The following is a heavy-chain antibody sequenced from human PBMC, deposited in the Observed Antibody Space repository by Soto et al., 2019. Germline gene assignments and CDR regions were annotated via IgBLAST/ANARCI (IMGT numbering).Heavy chain of an antibody. CDR3: ARGRSFSYDSTPPPMFDP. CDR1: GFTFSTFD. J-gene: IGHJ5*02. V-gene: IGHV3-13*01. CDR2: IGTLSDT. D-gene: IGHD3-10*01. Sequence: DVQLVESGGGLVQPGGSLRLSCAGSGFTFSTFDIHWVRQAPGKGLEWVSGIGTLSDTFYAASVQGRFTISRQNAKNSVYLQMNRLRAVDTAFYYCARGRSFSYDSTPPPMFDPWGQGTLVTVSS.